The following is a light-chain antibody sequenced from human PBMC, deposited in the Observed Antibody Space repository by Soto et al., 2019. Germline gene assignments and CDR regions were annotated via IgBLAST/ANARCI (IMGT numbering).Light chain of an antibody. CDR1: SSDVGSYNL. Sequence: QSVLTQPASVSGSPGQSITISCTGTSSDVGSYNLVSWYQQHPGKAPKLMIYEGSKRPSGVSNRFSGSKSGNTAPLTISGLLAEDEADYYCCSYAGSNTLVFGGGTKVTVL. CDR2: EGS. CDR3: CSYAGSNTLV. V-gene: IGLV2-23*01. J-gene: IGLJ2*01.